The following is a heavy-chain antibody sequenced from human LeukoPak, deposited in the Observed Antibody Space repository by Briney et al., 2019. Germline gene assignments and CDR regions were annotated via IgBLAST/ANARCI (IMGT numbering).Heavy chain of an antibody. CDR2: ISSSSSYI. CDR3: ARGFILTGYAFDY. J-gene: IGHJ4*02. V-gene: IGHV3-21*01. CDR1: GFTFSSHW. Sequence: PGGSLRLSCAASGFTFSSHWMSWVRQAPGKGLEWVSSISSSSSYIYYADSVKGRFTISRDNAKNSLYLQMNSLRAEDTAVYYCARGFILTGYAFDYWGQGTLVTVSS. D-gene: IGHD3-9*01.